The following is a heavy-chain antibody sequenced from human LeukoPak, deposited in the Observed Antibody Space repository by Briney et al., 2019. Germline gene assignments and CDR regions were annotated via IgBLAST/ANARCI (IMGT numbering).Heavy chain of an antibody. D-gene: IGHD1-7*01. CDR3: AREGRNYELYYYYYMDV. CDR1: GFTFSDYY. V-gene: IGHV3-11*04. CDR2: ISRNGYII. Sequence: PGGSLRLSCAASGFTFSDYYMTWIRQAPGKGLEWVSFISRNGYIIYYADSVKGRFTISRDNAKNSLYLQMNSLRAEDTAVYYCAREGRNYELYYYYYMDVWGKGTTVTVSS. J-gene: IGHJ6*03.